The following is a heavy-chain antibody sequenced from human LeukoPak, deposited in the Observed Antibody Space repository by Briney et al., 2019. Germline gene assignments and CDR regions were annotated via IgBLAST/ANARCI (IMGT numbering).Heavy chain of an antibody. CDR1: GGSISSYY. CDR3: ARGPRSSGYGWEIDY. J-gene: IGHJ4*02. V-gene: IGHV4-4*09. D-gene: IGHD5-12*01. Sequence: PSETLSLTCTVSGGSISSYYCSWIRQPPGKGLEWIGDIYTSGSTNYNPSLQSRVTISVDTSKNQFSLKLSSVTAADTAVYYCARGPRSSGYGWEIDYWGPGTLVTVSS. CDR2: IYTSGST.